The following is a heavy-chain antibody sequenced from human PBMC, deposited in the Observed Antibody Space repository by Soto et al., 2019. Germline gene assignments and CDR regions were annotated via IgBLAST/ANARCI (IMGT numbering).Heavy chain of an antibody. CDR2: ITAYNGNT. CDR1: GYTFINHG. CDR3: ARETNYYFEY. J-gene: IGHJ4*02. Sequence: QVQLEQSGGDVKKPGSSLKVSCKASGYTFINHGIAWVRQAPGQGLEWMGWITAYNGNTNYAQKFRGRVTMTTDPSTSTAYMELRRLTSDDTAVYYCARETNYYFEYWGQGSLVTVSS. V-gene: IGHV1-18*01.